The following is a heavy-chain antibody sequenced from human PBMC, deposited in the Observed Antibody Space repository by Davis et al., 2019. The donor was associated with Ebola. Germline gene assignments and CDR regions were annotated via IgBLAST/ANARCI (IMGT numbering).Heavy chain of an antibody. J-gene: IGHJ4*02. CDR2: MNPNSGNT. CDR1: GYTFTSYG. Sequence: AASVKVSCKASGYTFTSYGINWVRQATGQGLEWMGWMNPNSGNTGYAQKFQDRVTMTRNISIGTAYMELNSLRSEDTAVYFCARRVGARSGFDSWGLGTLVTVSS. D-gene: IGHD1-26*01. CDR3: ARRVGARSGFDS. V-gene: IGHV1-8*02.